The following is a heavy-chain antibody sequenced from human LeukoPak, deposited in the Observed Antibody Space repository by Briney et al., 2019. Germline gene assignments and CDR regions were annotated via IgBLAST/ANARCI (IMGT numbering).Heavy chain of an antibody. Sequence: PGGSLRLSCAASGFTFGNYWMHWFRQAPGKGLVWVSRINYDGSTNYADSVKGRFTISRDNARNTLYMQMNSLRAEDTAVYYCVRGCSSTSCFPFDYWGQGTLVTVSS. J-gene: IGHJ4*02. CDR3: VRGCSSTSCFPFDY. CDR2: INYDGST. D-gene: IGHD2-2*01. V-gene: IGHV3-74*01. CDR1: GFTFGNYW.